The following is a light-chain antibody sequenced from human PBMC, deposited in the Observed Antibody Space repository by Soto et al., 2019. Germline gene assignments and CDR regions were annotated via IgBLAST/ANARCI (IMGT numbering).Light chain of an antibody. Sequence: EIVMKQSPATLSVAPGETATLSCRASQSVSSNLAWYQQKPGQAPRLLIYGASTRATGIPARFSGSGSGTEFTLTISSLQSEDFAVYYCQQYNNWPGTFGQGTKVDI. CDR2: GAS. CDR3: QQYNNWPGT. V-gene: IGKV3-15*01. CDR1: QSVSSN. J-gene: IGKJ1*01.